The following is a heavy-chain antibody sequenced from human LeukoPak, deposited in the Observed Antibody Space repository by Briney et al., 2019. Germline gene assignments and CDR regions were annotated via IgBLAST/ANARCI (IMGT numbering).Heavy chain of an antibody. CDR3: AKTGGEYSNFYYYYMDV. Sequence: GGSLRLSCAASGFTFSSYGMHWVRQAPGKGLEWVAFIRYDGSNKYYADSVKGRFTISRDNSKNTLYLQMNSLRAEDTAVYYCAKTGGEYSNFYYYYMDVWGKGTTVTISS. CDR1: GFTFSSYG. CDR2: IRYDGSNK. D-gene: IGHD3-16*01. V-gene: IGHV3-30*02. J-gene: IGHJ6*03.